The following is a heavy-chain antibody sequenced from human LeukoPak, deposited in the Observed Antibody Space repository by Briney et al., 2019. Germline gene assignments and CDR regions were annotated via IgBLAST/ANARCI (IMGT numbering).Heavy chain of an antibody. V-gene: IGHV1-18*01. Sequence: GASAKVSCKATGYTFTSFGFTWVRQAPGQGLEWMGWISAYNGNINYAQNFQGRVTMTTDTSTSTAYMELRSLRSDDTAVYYCARDQRVGRLISGYWGQGTLVTVSS. CDR1: GYTFTSFG. CDR2: ISAYNGNI. D-gene: IGHD3-10*01. CDR3: ARDQRVGRLISGY. J-gene: IGHJ4*02.